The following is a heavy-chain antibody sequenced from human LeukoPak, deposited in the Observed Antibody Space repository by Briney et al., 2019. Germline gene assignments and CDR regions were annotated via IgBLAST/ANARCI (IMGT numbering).Heavy chain of an antibody. CDR2: IYYGGST. D-gene: IGHD3-22*01. J-gene: IGHJ4*02. V-gene: IGHV4-39*07. Sequence: PSETLSLTCTVSGGSITSSGFYWGWIRQPPGKGLEWIGNIYYGGSTYYNPSLKSRVTISVDTTKNQFSLRLSSATAADTAVYYCAILPATDTYYYDNRGYYRPGVHWGQGTLVTVSS. CDR1: GGSITSSGFY. CDR3: AILPATDTYYYDNRGYYRPGVH.